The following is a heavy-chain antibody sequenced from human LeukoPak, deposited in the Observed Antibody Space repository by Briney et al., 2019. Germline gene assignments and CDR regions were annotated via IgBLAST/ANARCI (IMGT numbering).Heavy chain of an antibody. J-gene: IGHJ4*02. CDR1: GFTSGDYA. V-gene: IGHV3-49*03. D-gene: IGHD6-19*01. CDR3: TTGIAVAGADY. Sequence: GGSLRLSCTASGFTSGDYAMSWFRQAPGKGLEWVGFIRSKAYGGTTEYAASVKGRFTISRDDSKSIAYLQMNSLKTEDTAVYYCTTGIAVAGADYWGQGTLVTVSS. CDR2: IRSKAYGGTT.